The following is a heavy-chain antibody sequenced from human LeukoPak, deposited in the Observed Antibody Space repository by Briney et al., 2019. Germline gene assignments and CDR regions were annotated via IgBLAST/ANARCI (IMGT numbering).Heavy chain of an antibody. Sequence: SETLSLTCTVSGGSISSGGYYWSWIRQHPGKGLEWIGYIYYSGSTYYNPSLKSRVTISVDTSKNQFSLKLSSVTAADTAVYYCARGNGIAAAGLDYWGQGTLVTVSS. CDR1: GGSISSGGYY. D-gene: IGHD6-13*01. V-gene: IGHV4-31*03. CDR2: IYYSGST. J-gene: IGHJ4*02. CDR3: ARGNGIAAAGLDY.